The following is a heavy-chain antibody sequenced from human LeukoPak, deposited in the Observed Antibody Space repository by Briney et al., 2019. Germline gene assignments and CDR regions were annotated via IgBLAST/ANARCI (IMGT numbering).Heavy chain of an antibody. J-gene: IGHJ6*02. CDR3: ARGSPYSSSWYSYYYYGMDV. V-gene: IGHV4-59*12. Sequence: SETLSLTCTVSGGSISSYYWSWIRQPPGKGLEWIGYIYYSGSTNYNPSLKSRVTISVDTSKNQFSLKLSSVTAADTAVYYCARGSPYSSSWYSYYYYGMDVWGQGTTVTVSS. CDR2: IYYSGST. CDR1: GGSISSYY. D-gene: IGHD6-13*01.